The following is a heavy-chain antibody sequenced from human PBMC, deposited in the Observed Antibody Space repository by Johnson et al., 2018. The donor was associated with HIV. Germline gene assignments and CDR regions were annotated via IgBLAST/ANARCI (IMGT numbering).Heavy chain of an antibody. CDR1: GFTFSSYA. V-gene: IGHV3-23*04. D-gene: IGHD1-7*01. CDR3: AKDEEGELELPDAFDI. CDR2: ISGRGGST. J-gene: IGHJ3*02. Sequence: VQLVESGGCLVQPGGSLRLSCAASGFTFSSYAMSWVRQAPRKRLAWASAISGRGGSTYYADSVTGRFTISRDNSKNTLYQQMNSLRAEDTAVYYCAKDEEGELELPDAFDIWGQGTMVTVSS.